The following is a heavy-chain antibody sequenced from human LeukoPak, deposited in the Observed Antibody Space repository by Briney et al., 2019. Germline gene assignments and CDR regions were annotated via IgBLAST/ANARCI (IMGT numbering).Heavy chain of an antibody. CDR1: GYTFTDYY. CDR2: INPNSGGT. Sequence: ASVKVSCKASGYTFTDYYFNWARQAPGQGLEWMGWINPNSGGTHYAQNFQDRVTMTRDTSISTAYMEVSRLTSDDTAVYYCARTLTTAAWDYWGQGTLVTVSS. J-gene: IGHJ4*02. CDR3: ARTLTTAAWDY. V-gene: IGHV1-2*02. D-gene: IGHD4-17*01.